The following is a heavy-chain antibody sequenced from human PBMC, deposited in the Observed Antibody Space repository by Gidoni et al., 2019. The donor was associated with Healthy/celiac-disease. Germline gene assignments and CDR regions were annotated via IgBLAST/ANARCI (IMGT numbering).Heavy chain of an antibody. V-gene: IGHV1-69*01. CDR1: GGTFSSYA. D-gene: IGHD1-26*01. Sequence: QVQLVQSGAEVKKPGSSVKVSGQASGGTFSSYAISWVRQAPGHGLEWMGGISPIFGTANYAQKFQGRVTITADESTSTAYMELSSLRSEDTAVYYCAQSIGSYSRNGMDVWGQGTTVTVSS. CDR3: AQSIGSYSRNGMDV. J-gene: IGHJ6*02. CDR2: ISPIFGTA.